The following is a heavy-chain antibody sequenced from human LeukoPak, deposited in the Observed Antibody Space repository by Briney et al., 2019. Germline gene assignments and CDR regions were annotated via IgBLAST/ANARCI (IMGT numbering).Heavy chain of an antibody. Sequence: GESLKISCKGSGYSFTSYWIGWMRQMPGKGLEWMGIIYPGDSDTRYSPSFQGQVTISADKSISTAYLQWSSLKASDTAMYYCARGLGYCSSTSCFPYYMDVWGKGTTVTVSS. V-gene: IGHV5-51*01. CDR2: IYPGDSDT. CDR3: ARGLGYCSSTSCFPYYMDV. D-gene: IGHD2-2*01. CDR1: GYSFTSYW. J-gene: IGHJ6*03.